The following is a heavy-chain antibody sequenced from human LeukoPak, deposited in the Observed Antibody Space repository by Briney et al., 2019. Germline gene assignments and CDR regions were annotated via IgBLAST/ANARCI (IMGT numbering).Heavy chain of an antibody. CDR2: IIPIFGTA. D-gene: IGHD4-17*01. CDR3: ARGWTTVTRGGSYYMDV. CDR1: GGTFSSYA. V-gene: IGHV1-69*05. J-gene: IGHJ6*03. Sequence: GASVKVSCKASGGTFSSYAISWVRQAPEQGLEWMGGIIPIFGTANYAQKFQGRVTITTDESTSTAYMELSSLRSEDTAVYYCARGWTTVTRGGSYYMDVWGKGTTVTVSS.